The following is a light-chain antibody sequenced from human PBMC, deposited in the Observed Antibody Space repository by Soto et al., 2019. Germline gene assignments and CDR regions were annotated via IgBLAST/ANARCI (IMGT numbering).Light chain of an antibody. J-gene: IGKJ1*01. CDR2: AAS. CDR1: QDISSW. CDR3: QQTNSFPRT. Sequence: DIQMTQSPSSVSASVGDRVTITCRASQDISSWLAWYQQKPGKAPKLLIYAASSLERGVPSRFSGSGSGTDFILTINSLQPEDFATYYCQQTNSFPRTFGQGTKVDI. V-gene: IGKV1-12*01.